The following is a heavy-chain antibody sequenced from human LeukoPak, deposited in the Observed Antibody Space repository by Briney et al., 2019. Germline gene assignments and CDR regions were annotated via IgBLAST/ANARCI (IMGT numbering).Heavy chain of an antibody. Sequence: TSETLSLTCTVSGGSISSYYWSWIRQPPGKGLEWIGYIYYSGSTIYNPSLKSRVTISVDTSKNQFSLKLSSVTAADTAVYYCARTVVVAASRSKRYFDYWGQGTLVTVSS. CDR2: IYYSGST. CDR3: ARTVVVAASRSKRYFDY. D-gene: IGHD2-15*01. V-gene: IGHV4-59*01. J-gene: IGHJ4*02. CDR1: GGSISSYY.